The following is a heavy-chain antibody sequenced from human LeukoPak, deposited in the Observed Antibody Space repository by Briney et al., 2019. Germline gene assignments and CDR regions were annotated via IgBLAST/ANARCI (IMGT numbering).Heavy chain of an antibody. V-gene: IGHV3-30*18. Sequence: GRSLRLSCAVSGFTFGNYGMHWVRQAPGMGLEWVALISYDGSSEYYAGSVKGRFTISRDNSKITVYLQMNSLKAEDTAVYYCAKELYNYGDYGAEGLDVGGQGTTVTVS. CDR2: ISYDGSSE. D-gene: IGHD4-17*01. CDR1: GFTFGNYG. CDR3: AKELYNYGDYGAEGLDV. J-gene: IGHJ6*02.